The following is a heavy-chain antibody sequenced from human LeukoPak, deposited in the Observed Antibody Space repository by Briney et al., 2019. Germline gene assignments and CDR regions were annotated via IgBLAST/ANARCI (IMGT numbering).Heavy chain of an antibody. D-gene: IGHD1-14*01. Sequence: SETLSLTCAVYGGSFSGYYWSWIRQPPGKGLEWSGEINHSGSTNYNPSLKSRVTISVDTSKNQFSLKLSSVTAADTAVYYCARGLGSLTLRDDAFDIWGQGTMVTVSS. J-gene: IGHJ3*02. CDR2: INHSGST. V-gene: IGHV4-34*01. CDR1: GGSFSGYY. CDR3: ARGLGSLTLRDDAFDI.